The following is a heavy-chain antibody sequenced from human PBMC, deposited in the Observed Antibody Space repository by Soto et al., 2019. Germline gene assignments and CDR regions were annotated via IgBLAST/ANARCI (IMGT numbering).Heavy chain of an antibody. D-gene: IGHD1-7*01. CDR3: ARRAGTTKHDSYYYGMDV. CDR2: IYYSGST. CDR1: GGSISSSSYY. J-gene: IGHJ6*02. V-gene: IGHV4-39*01. Sequence: SETLSLTCTVSGGSISSSSYYWGWIRQPPGKGLEWIGSIYYSGSTYYNPSLKSRVTISVDTSKNQFSLKLSSVTAADTAVYYCARRAGTTKHDSYYYGMDVWGQGTTVTVS.